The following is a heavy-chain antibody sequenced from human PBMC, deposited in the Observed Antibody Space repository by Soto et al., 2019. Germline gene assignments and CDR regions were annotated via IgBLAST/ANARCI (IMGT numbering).Heavy chain of an antibody. J-gene: IGHJ5*02. V-gene: IGHV1-18*01. CDR1: GYTFTXXG. CDR2: ISAYNGNT. D-gene: IGHD3-10*01. Sequence: GASVKVSCKASGYTFTXXGIXWVRQAPGQGLEWMGWISAYNGNTNYAQKLQGRVTMTTDTSTSTAYMELRSLRSDDTSVYYCARVILWFGELLYNWFDPWGQGTLVTVSS. CDR3: ARVILWFGELLYNWFDP.